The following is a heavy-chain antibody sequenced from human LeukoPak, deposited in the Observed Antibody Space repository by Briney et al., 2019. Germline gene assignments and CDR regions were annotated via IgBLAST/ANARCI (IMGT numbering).Heavy chain of an antibody. CDR1: GGSFSGYY. CDR2: INHSGST. Sequence: SETLSLTCAVYGGSFSGYYWSWIRQPPGKGLEWIGEINHSGSTNYNPSLKSRVTISVDTSKSQFSLKLSSVTAADTAVYYCAGAPSYYYDSSGYGKTAFDIWGQGTMVTVSS. V-gene: IGHV4-34*01. CDR3: AGAPSYYYDSSGYGKTAFDI. J-gene: IGHJ3*02. D-gene: IGHD3-22*01.